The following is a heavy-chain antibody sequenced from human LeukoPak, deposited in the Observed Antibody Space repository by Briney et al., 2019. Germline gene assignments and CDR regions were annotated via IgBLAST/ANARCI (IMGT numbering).Heavy chain of an antibody. D-gene: IGHD3-3*01. J-gene: IGHJ4*02. CDR3: ASGGYDFWSGYYSNFDY. V-gene: IGHV3-7*01. CDR1: GFTFSSYW. CDR2: IKQDGGEK. Sequence: GGSLRLSCAASGFTFSSYWMSWVRQAPGKGLDWVANIKQDGGEKYYVDSVKGRFTISRDNAKNSLYLQMNSLRAEDTAVYYCASGGYDFWSGYYSNFDYWGQGTLATVSS.